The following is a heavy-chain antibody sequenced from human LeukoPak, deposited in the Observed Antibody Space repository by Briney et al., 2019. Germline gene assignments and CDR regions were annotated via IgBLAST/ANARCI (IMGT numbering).Heavy chain of an antibody. Sequence: ASVKVSCKASGYTFTSYGISWVRQAPGQGLEWMGWISAYNGNTNYAQKLQGRVTMTTDTSTSTAYMELRSLRSDDTAVYYCARDYGEPGYYDSSGYYYGVAFDIWGQGPMVTVSS. D-gene: IGHD3-22*01. CDR3: ARDYGEPGYYDSSGYYYGVAFDI. CDR2: ISAYNGNT. V-gene: IGHV1-18*01. CDR1: GYTFTSYG. J-gene: IGHJ3*02.